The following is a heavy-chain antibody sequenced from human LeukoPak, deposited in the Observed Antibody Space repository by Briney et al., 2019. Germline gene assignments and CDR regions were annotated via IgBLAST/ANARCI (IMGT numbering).Heavy chain of an antibody. D-gene: IGHD2-15*01. CDR3: ARDRRYTGYYGMDV. Sequence: SVKVSCKASGGTFSSYGITWIRQAPGQGLEWMGEIIPVFGTTNYAQNFQGRVTITADESTTTAYMELSSLRSEDTAVYYCARDRRYTGYYGMDVWGKGTTVTVSS. CDR1: GGTFSSYG. CDR2: IIPVFGTT. V-gene: IGHV1-69*13. J-gene: IGHJ6*04.